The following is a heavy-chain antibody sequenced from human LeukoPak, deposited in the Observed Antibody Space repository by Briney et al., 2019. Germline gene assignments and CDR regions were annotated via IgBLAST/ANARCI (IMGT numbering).Heavy chain of an antibody. J-gene: IGHJ4*02. CDR1: GFTFSSYA. D-gene: IGHD3-3*01. Sequence: GESLKISCAASGFTFSSYAMSWVRQAPGKGLEWVSVIYSGGSTYYADSVKGRFTISRDNSKNTLYLQMNSLRAEDTAVYYCARVSGSHFDYWGQGTLVTVSS. CDR3: ARVSGSHFDY. V-gene: IGHV3-66*01. CDR2: IYSGGST.